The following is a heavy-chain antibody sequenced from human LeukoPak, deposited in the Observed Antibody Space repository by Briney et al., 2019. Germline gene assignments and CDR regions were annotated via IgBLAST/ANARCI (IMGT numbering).Heavy chain of an antibody. CDR1: GFTFSSYS. CDR2: ISSSSSYI. Sequence: PGGSLRLSCAASGFTFSSYSMNWVRQAPGKGLEWVSSISSSSSYIYYADSVKGRFTISRDNSKNTLYLQMNSLRAEDTAVYYCAKPDHRRWYLDYWGQGTLVTVSS. J-gene: IGHJ4*02. V-gene: IGHV3-21*01. D-gene: IGHD4-23*01. CDR3: AKPDHRRWYLDY.